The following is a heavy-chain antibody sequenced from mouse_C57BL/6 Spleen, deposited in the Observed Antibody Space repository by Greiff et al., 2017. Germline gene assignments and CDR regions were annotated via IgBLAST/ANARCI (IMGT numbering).Heavy chain of an antibody. V-gene: IGHV1-63*01. J-gene: IGHJ2*01. CDR2: IYPGGGYT. Sequence: VQLQESGAELVRPGTSVKMSCKASGYTFTNYWIGWAKQRPGHGLEWIGDIYPGGGYTNYNEKFKGKATLTADKSSSTAYMQFSSLTSEDSAIYYCAKGNDGYYFDYWGQGTTLTVSS. CDR1: GYTFTNYW. CDR3: AKGNDGYYFDY. D-gene: IGHD2-3*01.